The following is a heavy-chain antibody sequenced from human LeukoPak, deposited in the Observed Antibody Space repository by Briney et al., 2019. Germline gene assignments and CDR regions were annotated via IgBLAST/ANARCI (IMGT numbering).Heavy chain of an antibody. V-gene: IGHV4-59*01. CDR3: ARGVAAPGTGGLSWFDP. J-gene: IGHJ5*02. CDR2: IYSSGST. Sequence: SETLSLTCTVSGGPIGSYYWSWIRQPPGKGLEWIGYIYSSGSTNYNPSLKRRVTISLDTSKNQFSLKLSFVTAADTAVYYCARGVAAPGTGGLSWFDPWGQGTLVTVSS. D-gene: IGHD6-13*01. CDR1: GGPIGSYY.